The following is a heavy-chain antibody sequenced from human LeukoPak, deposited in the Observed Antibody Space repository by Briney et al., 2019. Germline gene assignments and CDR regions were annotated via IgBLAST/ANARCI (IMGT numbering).Heavy chain of an antibody. CDR1: GRSFSGYY. CDR3: ARYCSSTSCYLDYMDV. V-gene: IGHV4-34*01. Sequence: PSETLSLTCAVYGRSFSGYYWSWIRQPPGKGLEWIGSIYYSGSTYYNPSLKSRVTISVDTSKNQFSLKLSSVTAADTAVYYCARYCSSTSCYLDYMDVWGKGTTVTISS. J-gene: IGHJ6*03. CDR2: IYYSGST. D-gene: IGHD2-2*01.